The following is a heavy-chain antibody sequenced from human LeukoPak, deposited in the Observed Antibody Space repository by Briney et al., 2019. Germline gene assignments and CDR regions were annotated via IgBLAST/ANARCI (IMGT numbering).Heavy chain of an antibody. CDR3: ARHLRASGGHFYAMDV. CDR2: IYPGDSDA. Sequence: ESLKISCKGPGYTFTSYWIGWVRQVPGKGLEWMGIIYPGDSDARYSPSFQGQVTISVDKSISTAYLQWSSLKASDTALYFCARHLRASGGHFYAMDVWGQGTTVTVSS. V-gene: IGHV5-51*01. D-gene: IGHD2-15*01. CDR1: GYTFTSYW. J-gene: IGHJ6*02.